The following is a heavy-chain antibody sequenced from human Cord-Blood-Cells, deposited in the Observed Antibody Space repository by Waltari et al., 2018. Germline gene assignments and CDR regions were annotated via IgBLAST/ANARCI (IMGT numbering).Heavy chain of an antibody. Sequence: EVQLVESGGGLVQPGGSLKLSCAASGFTFSGSAMHWVRQASGKGLEWVGRIRSKANSYATAYAASVKGRFTISRDDSKNTAYLQMNSLKTEDTAVYYCTAEYSSSWDAFDIWGQGTMVTVSS. CDR3: TAEYSSSWDAFDI. D-gene: IGHD6-6*01. CDR1: GFTFSGSA. J-gene: IGHJ3*02. V-gene: IGHV3-73*02. CDR2: IRSKANSYAT.